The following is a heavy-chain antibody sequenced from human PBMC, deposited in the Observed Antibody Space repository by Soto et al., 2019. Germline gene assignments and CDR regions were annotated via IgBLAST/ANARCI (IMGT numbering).Heavy chain of an antibody. V-gene: IGHV4-61*08. CDR2: IYYSEGT. CDR3: TREQSDDNYFDP. CDR1: GAALSSGGYF. Sequence: SETLSLTCTVSGAALSSGGYFYTWVRQPPGKGLEWLGYIYYSEGTNYNPSLKSRVTISLDKSKSQFSLRLISVTAVDTAVYYCTREQSDDNYFDPWGQGTLVTVSS. D-gene: IGHD6-19*01. J-gene: IGHJ5*02.